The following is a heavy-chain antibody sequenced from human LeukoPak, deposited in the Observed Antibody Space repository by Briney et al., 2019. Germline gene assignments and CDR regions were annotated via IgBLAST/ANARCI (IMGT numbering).Heavy chain of an antibody. CDR3: ARGIAAAGIAPDY. CDR2: ISSSGSTI. CDR1: GFTFGSYE. J-gene: IGHJ4*02. V-gene: IGHV3-48*03. D-gene: IGHD6-13*01. Sequence: PGGSLRLSCAASGFTFGSYEMNWVRQAPGKGLEWVSYISSSGSTIYYADSVKGRFTISRDNAKNSLYLQMNSLRAEDTAVYYCARGIAAAGIAPDYWGQGTLVTVSS.